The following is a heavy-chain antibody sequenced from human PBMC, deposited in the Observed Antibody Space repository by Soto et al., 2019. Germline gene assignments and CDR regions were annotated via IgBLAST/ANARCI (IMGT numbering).Heavy chain of an antibody. J-gene: IGHJ4*02. V-gene: IGHV4-59*01. CDR3: ARVLSGSSLFDY. Sequence: ASETLSLTCTVSGGSIISDYWSWIWQPPGKGLEWIGYISYSGSTNYNPSLKSLVTISVDTSKNQFSLKLFSVTAADTAVYYCARVLSGSSLFDYWGQGTLVTVSS. D-gene: IGHD1-26*01. CDR2: ISYSGST. CDR1: GGSIISDY.